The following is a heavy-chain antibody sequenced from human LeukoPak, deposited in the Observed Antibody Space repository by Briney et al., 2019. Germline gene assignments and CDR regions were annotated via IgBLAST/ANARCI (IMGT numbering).Heavy chain of an antibody. J-gene: IGHJ4*02. Sequence: GGSLRLSCAVSGLTFNNYAMGWVRQAPGKGLEWVSGISGRGASKYYADSVKGRFTISRDNSKNTLYLQMNSLRAEDTAVYYCAKDQNWEGGYWGQGTLVTVSS. CDR2: ISGRGASK. D-gene: IGHD7-27*01. CDR1: GLTFNNYA. V-gene: IGHV3-23*01. CDR3: AKDQNWEGGY.